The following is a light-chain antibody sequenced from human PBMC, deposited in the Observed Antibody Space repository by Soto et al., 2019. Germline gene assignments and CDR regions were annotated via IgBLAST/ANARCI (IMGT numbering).Light chain of an antibody. Sequence: IQMTQSPSSLSASVGGRVTITCRASQTISSYLNWYQQTPGRAPTLLISAASTLQSGVPSRFSGSGSGTDFTLTISSLLPEDFANDYCEQSYSSPYTCGQGTKLEIK. CDR3: EQSYSSPYT. CDR2: AAS. J-gene: IGKJ2*01. CDR1: QTISSY. V-gene: IGKV1-39*01.